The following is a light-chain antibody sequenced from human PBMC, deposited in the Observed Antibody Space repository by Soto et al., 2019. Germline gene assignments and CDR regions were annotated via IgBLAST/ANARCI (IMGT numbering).Light chain of an antibody. CDR1: SSNIGSNY. V-gene: IGLV1-47*01. Sequence: QSVLTQPPSASGTPGQRVIISCSASSSNIGSNYVYWYQQLPGTAPKLLIYKNNQRPSGVPDRFSGSKSGTSASLAISGLRSEDEADYYCAAWDDSLSGGVFGTGTKVTVL. CDR3: AAWDDSLSGGV. CDR2: KNN. J-gene: IGLJ1*01.